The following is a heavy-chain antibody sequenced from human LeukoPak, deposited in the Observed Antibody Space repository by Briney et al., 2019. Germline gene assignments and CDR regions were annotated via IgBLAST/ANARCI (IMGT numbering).Heavy chain of an antibody. CDR3: AKNGDSGYSYDFDY. Sequence: GGSLRLSCAASGFTVSSYGMHWVRQAPGKGLEWVAFIRYDGSNKYYADSVKGRFTISRDNSKNTLYLQMNSLRAEDTAVYYCAKNGDSGYSYDFDYWGQGTLVTVSS. J-gene: IGHJ4*02. V-gene: IGHV3-30*02. D-gene: IGHD5-18*01. CDR1: GFTVSSYG. CDR2: IRYDGSNK.